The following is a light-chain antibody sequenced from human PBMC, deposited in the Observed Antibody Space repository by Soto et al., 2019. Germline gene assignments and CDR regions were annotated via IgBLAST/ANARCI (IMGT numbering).Light chain of an antibody. V-gene: IGLV2-14*03. CDR1: SGDVGGHDY. CDR3: SSYTNTDTVV. CDR2: NVN. Sequence: QSALTQVASVSGSPGQSITIFCTGTSGDVGGHDYVSWYREYPVKAPNLMIYNVNYRPSGVSNRFSGSKAGNTASLTISGLQAGDEANYYCSSYTNTDTVVFGGGTQLTVL. J-gene: IGLJ2*01.